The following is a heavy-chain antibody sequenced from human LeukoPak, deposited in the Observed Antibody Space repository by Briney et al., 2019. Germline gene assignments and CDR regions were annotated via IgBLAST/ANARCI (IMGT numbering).Heavy chain of an antibody. CDR3: ARGGPYDILTGYSGSLDY. CDR2: INPNSGDT. D-gene: IGHD3-9*01. J-gene: IGHJ4*02. CDR1: GYTFTSYG. V-gene: IGHV1-2*02. Sequence: ASVKVSCKASGYTFTSYGISWVRQAPGQGLEWMGWINPNSGDTGYTQKFQGRVTMTRDTSISTAYMELSRLRSDDTAVYYCARGGPYDILTGYSGSLDYWGQGTLVTVSS.